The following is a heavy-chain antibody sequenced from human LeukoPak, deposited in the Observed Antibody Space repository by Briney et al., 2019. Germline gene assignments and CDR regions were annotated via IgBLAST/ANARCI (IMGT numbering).Heavy chain of an antibody. D-gene: IGHD6-13*01. CDR1: GFTFSSYA. CDR2: IYSGGST. V-gene: IGHV3-66*01. Sequence: PGGSLRLSCAASGFTFSSYAMHWVRQAPGKGLEWVSVIYSGGSTYYADSVKGRFTISRDNSKNTLYLQMNSLRAEDTAVYYCARGSSSPAGPWFDPWGQGTLVTVSS. J-gene: IGHJ5*02. CDR3: ARGSSSPAGPWFDP.